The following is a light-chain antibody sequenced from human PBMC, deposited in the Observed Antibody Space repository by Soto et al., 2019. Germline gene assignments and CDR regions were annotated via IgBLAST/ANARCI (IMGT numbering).Light chain of an antibody. J-gene: IGLJ2*01. CDR1: SSDVGGYNY. Sequence: QSVLTQPPSASGSPGQSITISCTGTSSDVGGYNYVSWYQQHPGKAPKLMIYEVSNRPSGVSNRFSGSKSGNTASLTISGLQPEDEADYYCSSYTSSSSVVFGGGTKLTVL. CDR3: SSYTSSSSVV. V-gene: IGLV2-14*01. CDR2: EVS.